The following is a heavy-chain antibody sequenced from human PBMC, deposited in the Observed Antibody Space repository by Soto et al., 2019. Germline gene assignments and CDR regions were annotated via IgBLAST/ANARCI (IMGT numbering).Heavy chain of an antibody. V-gene: IGHV1-8*01. CDR2: MNPNSGNT. J-gene: IGHJ1*01. Sequence: ASVKVSCKASGYTFTSYDINWVRQATGQGLEWMGWMNPNSGNTGYAQKFQGRVTMTRNTSISTAYMELSSLRSEDTAVYYCARIVHDYSSSWYYFQHWGQGTLVTVSS. CDR1: GYTFTSYD. CDR3: ARIVHDYSSSWYYFQH. D-gene: IGHD6-13*01.